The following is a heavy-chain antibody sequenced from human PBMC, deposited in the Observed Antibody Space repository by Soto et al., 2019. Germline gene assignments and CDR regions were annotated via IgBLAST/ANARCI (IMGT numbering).Heavy chain of an antibody. CDR2: IYPGDSDT. J-gene: IGHJ4*02. Sequence: PWESLKISCKGSGYSFTGNWIGWVRQTPGEGLEWMGIIYPGDSDTRYSPSFRGQVTISTDNSLRTAYLQWNSLRASDSAMYYCARAPTGTSDTHNFDVCGQGTSVTVFS. D-gene: IGHD1-7*01. CDR3: ARAPTGTSDTHNFDV. V-gene: IGHV5-51*01. CDR1: GYSFTGNW.